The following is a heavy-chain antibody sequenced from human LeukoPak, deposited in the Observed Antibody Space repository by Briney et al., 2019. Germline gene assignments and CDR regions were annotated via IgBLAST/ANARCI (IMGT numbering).Heavy chain of an antibody. CDR1: GGSISSGSYY. Sequence: SETLSLTCTVSGGSISSGSYYWSWIRQHPGKGLEWIGYIYYSGSTYYNPSLKSRVTISVDTSRNQFSLKLSSVTAADTAVYYCARGYGDYYFDYWGQGTLVTVSS. V-gene: IGHV4-31*03. CDR3: ARGYGDYYFDY. D-gene: IGHD4-17*01. J-gene: IGHJ4*02. CDR2: IYYSGST.